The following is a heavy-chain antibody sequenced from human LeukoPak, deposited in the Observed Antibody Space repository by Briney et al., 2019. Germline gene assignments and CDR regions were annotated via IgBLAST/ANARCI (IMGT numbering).Heavy chain of an antibody. D-gene: IGHD2-2*01. J-gene: IGHJ4*02. CDR3: ARIGSHCSGTSCYGDY. V-gene: IGHV4-34*01. Sequence: SETLSLTCTVSGGSISSYHWSWIRQPPGKGLEWIGEINHSGSTDYNPSLKSRVTISVDTSKNQFSLRLNSVTAADTALYYCARIGSHCSGTSCYGDYWGQGALVTVSS. CDR2: INHSGST. CDR1: GGSISSYH.